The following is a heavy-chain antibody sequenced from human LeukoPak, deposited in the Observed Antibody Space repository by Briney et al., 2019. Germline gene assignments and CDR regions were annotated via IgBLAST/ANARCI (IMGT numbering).Heavy chain of an antibody. J-gene: IGHJ4*02. CDR2: IYYSGST. CDR1: GGSISSDGYY. CDR3: ARVDPPSPFDY. V-gene: IGHV4-31*03. D-gene: IGHD3/OR15-3a*01. Sequence: SETLSLTCTVSGGSISSDGYYWSWIRQDPGKGLEGIGYIYYSGSTYYNPSLKSRVTISVDTSKNQFSLKLSSVTAADTAVYYCARVDPPSPFDYWGQGTPVTVSS.